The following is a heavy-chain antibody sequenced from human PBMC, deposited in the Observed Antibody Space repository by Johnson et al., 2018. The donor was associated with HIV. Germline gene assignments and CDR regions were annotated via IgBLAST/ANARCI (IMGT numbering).Heavy chain of an antibody. CDR3: AKVHSGQLVGYAFDI. CDR1: GFTFNSYG. J-gene: IGHJ3*02. Sequence: QVQLVESGGGVVQPGGSLRLSCAASGFTFNSYGMHWVRQAPGKGLEWVAVISFDGSNKYYTDSVTGRFTISRDNAKNSLYLQMNSLRAEDTALYYCAKVHSGQLVGYAFDIWGQGTMVTVSS. V-gene: IGHV3-30*19. CDR2: ISFDGSNK. D-gene: IGHD1-26*01.